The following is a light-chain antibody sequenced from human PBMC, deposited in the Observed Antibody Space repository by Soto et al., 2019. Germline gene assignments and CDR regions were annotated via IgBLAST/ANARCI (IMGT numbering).Light chain of an antibody. J-gene: IGKJ1*01. CDR2: KAS. CDR3: QQYNSYSWT. Sequence: DIQMTQSPSTLSASVGDRVTITCRASQSISSWLAWYQHKPGKAPKLLIYKASSLASGVPSRFSCSGSGTEVTITISSLQPDDFATYYCQQYNSYSWTFGQGTKVEIK. V-gene: IGKV1-5*03. CDR1: QSISSW.